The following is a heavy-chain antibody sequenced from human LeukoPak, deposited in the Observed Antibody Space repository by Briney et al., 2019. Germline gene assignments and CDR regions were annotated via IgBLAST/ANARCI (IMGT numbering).Heavy chain of an antibody. D-gene: IGHD3-3*01. J-gene: IGHJ3*02. CDR3: ARDIRDTIFGVVMAFDI. V-gene: IGHV4-61*02. CDR1: GGSISSGRYY. CDR2: IYTSGST. Sequence: PSQTLSLTCTVSGGSISSGRYYWSWIRQPAGKGLEGIGRIYTSGSTNYNPSLKSRVTISVDTSKNQFSLKLSSVTAADTAVYYCARDIRDTIFGVVMAFDIWGQGTMVTVSS.